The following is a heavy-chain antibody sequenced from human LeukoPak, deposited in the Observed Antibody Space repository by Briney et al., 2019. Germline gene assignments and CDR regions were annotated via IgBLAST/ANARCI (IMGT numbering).Heavy chain of an antibody. CDR1: GYTFTGYY. Sequence: GASVKVSCKASGYTFTGYYIHWVRQAPGQGLEWMGWINPNSGVTNYAQKFQGRVTMTRDTSISTAYMELNRLRFDDTAMYYCARGEYSNGYPYRLDSWGQGTLVTVSS. J-gene: IGHJ4*02. CDR3: ARGEYSNGYPYRLDS. D-gene: IGHD3-16*01. V-gene: IGHV1-2*02. CDR2: INPNSGVT.